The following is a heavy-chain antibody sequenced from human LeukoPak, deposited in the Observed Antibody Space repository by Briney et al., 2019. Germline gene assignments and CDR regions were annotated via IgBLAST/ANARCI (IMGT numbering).Heavy chain of an antibody. CDR1: GFTFSSHS. CDR2: ISSSSTI. CDR3: ARDPQYDVPFDY. Sequence: AGGSLRLSCAASGFTFSSHSMNWVRQAPGKGLEWVSYISSSSTIYYADSVKGRFTISRDNAKNSLYLQMNSLRDEDTAVYYCARDPQYDVPFDYWGQGTLVTVSS. D-gene: IGHD1-1*01. V-gene: IGHV3-48*02. J-gene: IGHJ4*02.